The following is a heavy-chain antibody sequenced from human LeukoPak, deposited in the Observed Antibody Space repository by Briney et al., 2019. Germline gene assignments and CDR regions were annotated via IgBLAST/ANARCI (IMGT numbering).Heavy chain of an antibody. V-gene: IGHV6-1*01. CDR1: GDSVSSNSAA. D-gene: IGHD3-10*01. Sequence: SQTLSLTCDISGDSVSSNSAAWNWIRQSPSRGLEWPGRTYFRSKWYSESVKSQITIKPDTSKNQFSLQLNSVTPEDTAVYYCARSMGQSGIDCWGQGILVTVSS. CDR3: ARSMGQSGIDC. J-gene: IGHJ4*02. CDR2: TYFRSKWYS.